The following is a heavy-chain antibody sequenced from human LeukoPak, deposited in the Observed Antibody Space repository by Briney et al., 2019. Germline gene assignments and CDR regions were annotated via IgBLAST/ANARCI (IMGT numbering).Heavy chain of an antibody. CDR3: ARGRGYDFWSGYSPRRYNWFDP. V-gene: IGHV4-34*01. CDR1: GGSFSGYY. J-gene: IGHJ5*02. CDR2: INHSGST. Sequence: KPSETLSLTCAVYGGSFSGYYWGWIRQPPGKGLEWIGEINHSGSTNYNPSLKSRVTISVDTSKNQFSLKLSSVTAADTAVYYCARGRGYDFWSGYSPRRYNWFDPWGQGTLVTVSS. D-gene: IGHD3-3*01.